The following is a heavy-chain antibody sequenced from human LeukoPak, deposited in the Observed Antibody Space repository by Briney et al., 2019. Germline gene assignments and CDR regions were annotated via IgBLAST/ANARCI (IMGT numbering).Heavy chain of an antibody. CDR1: GGSFSGYY. Sequence: SETLSLTCAVYGGSFSGYYWSWIRQPPGKGLEWIGEINHSGSTNYNPSLKSRVTISVDTSKNQFSLKLSSVTAADTAVYYCARDAYDILTGYYPYLDYWGQGTLVTVSS. D-gene: IGHD3-9*01. V-gene: IGHV4-34*01. CDR3: ARDAYDILTGYYPYLDY. J-gene: IGHJ4*02. CDR2: INHSGST.